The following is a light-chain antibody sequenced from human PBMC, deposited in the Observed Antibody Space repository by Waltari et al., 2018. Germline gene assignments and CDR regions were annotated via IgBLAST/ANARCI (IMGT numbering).Light chain of an antibody. CDR3: QQHSDWPRT. V-gene: IGKV3-15*01. Sequence: EIVMTQSPATLSVSPGERATLSCRASQSVSRKLAWNQQKPGQAPRLLSYGASTRATGVPDRFSGSGSGTEFTLIIYSLQSEDFAVYYCQQHSDWPRTFGQGTTVDIK. J-gene: IGKJ1*01. CDR2: GAS. CDR1: QSVSRK.